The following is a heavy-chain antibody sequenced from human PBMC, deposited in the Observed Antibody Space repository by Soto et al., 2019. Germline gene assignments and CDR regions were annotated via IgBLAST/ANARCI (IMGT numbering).Heavy chain of an antibody. CDR3: AHRVIWRPFDWSSGWFDP. V-gene: IGHV2-5*02. Sequence: QITLKESGPTLVKPTQTLALTCTFSGFSLSTTGVGVGWLRQPPGKALEWLAFIYWDDDKRYSPSLKRRLTISKDTYKNLVVLIMTNMDPVDKATYYCAHRVIWRPFDWSSGWFDPWGQGTLVTVSS. D-gene: IGHD3-9*01. CDR1: GFSLSTTGVG. CDR2: IYWDDDK. J-gene: IGHJ5*02.